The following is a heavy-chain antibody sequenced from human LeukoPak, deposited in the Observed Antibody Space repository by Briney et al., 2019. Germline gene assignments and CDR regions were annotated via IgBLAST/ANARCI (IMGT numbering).Heavy chain of an antibody. CDR3: ARDPPGRPYSSSSYG. CDR2: IIPMFGTA. J-gene: IGHJ4*02. D-gene: IGHD6-6*01. V-gene: IGHV1-69*06. CDR1: GGTFSSYA. Sequence: SVKVSCKASGGTFSSYAISWVRQAPGQGLEWIGGIIPMFGTANYAQKFQGRVTITADKSTSTAYMELSSLRSEDTAVYYCARDPPGRPYSSSSYGWGQGTLVTVSS.